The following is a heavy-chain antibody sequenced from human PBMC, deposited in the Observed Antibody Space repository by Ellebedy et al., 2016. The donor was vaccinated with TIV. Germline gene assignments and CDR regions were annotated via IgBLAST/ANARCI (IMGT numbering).Heavy chain of an antibody. V-gene: IGHV3-48*01. CDR3: ARAGDYNLLSPAGGY. D-gene: IGHD4-17*01. CDR1: RLRFSNYW. J-gene: IGHJ4*02. Sequence: GESLKISCAASRLRFSNYWMTWVRQAPGKGLEWVSYISSDSSTINYADSLKGRFTVSRDNAKDSLYLQMDSLRADDTAVYYCARAGDYNLLSPAGGYWGQGTLVTVSS. CDR2: ISSDSSTI.